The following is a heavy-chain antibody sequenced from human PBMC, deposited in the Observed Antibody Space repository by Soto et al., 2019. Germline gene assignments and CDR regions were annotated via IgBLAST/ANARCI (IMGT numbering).Heavy chain of an antibody. CDR1: GYTFTSYA. CDR2: INPDNGNT. Sequence: ASVKVSCKASGYTFTSYAMHWVRQAPGQRLEWMGWINPDNGNTKSSQKFQDRVIITRDTSASTAYMDLSSLRSEDTAVYYCARGIATGQLDTWGQGTLVTVSS. CDR3: ARGIATGQLDT. D-gene: IGHD2-15*01. V-gene: IGHV1-3*01. J-gene: IGHJ5*02.